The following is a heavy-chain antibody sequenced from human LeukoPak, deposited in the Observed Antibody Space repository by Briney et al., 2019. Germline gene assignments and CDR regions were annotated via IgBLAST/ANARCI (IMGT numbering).Heavy chain of an antibody. CDR1: GFTFSSYA. CDR3: AREFEGQEAGAYGSGSYDVFDI. Sequence: GRSLRLSCAASGFTFSSYAMHWVRRAPGKGLVWVSRITGDASSTSYADSVKGRFTISRDNAKNTLYLRMNSLRAEDTAVYYCAREFEGQEAGAYGSGSYDVFDIWGQGTMVTVSS. J-gene: IGHJ3*02. D-gene: IGHD3-10*01. V-gene: IGHV3-74*01. CDR2: ITGDASST.